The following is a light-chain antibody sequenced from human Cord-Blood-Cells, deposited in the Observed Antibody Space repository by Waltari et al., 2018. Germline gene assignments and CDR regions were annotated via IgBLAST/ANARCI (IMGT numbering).Light chain of an antibody. V-gene: IGLV2-11*01. J-gene: IGLJ2*01. CDR3: CSYAGSYTFHVV. CDR1: SSDVGGYNY. Sequence: QSALTQPRSVSGSPGQSVTISCTGTSSDVGGYNYVSWYQQHPGKAPKLMIYDVSKRPSWVPDRFSGSKSGNTASLTISGLQAEDEADYYCCSYAGSYTFHVVFGGGTKLTVL. CDR2: DVS.